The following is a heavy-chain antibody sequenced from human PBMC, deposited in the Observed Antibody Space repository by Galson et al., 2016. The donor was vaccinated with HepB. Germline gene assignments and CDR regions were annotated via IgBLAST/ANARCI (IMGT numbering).Heavy chain of an antibody. Sequence: SLRLSCAASGFTLSNYWMHWVRQAPGKGLVWVSRINTDGSSTNYADSVKGRFTISRDNAKNTPYLQMNSLRTEDTAVYYCARALGRSSGWSPKGYWGQGTLVAVSS. V-gene: IGHV3-74*01. CDR3: ARALGRSSGWSPKGY. D-gene: IGHD6-19*01. CDR2: INTDGSST. CDR1: GFTLSNYW. J-gene: IGHJ4*02.